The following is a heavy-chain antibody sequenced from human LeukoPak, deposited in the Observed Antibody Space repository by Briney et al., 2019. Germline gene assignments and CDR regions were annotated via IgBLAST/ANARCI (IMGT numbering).Heavy chain of an antibody. CDR1: GFTFTISA. CDR3: AGGSAVRGTGIGNFGY. CDR2: ILVGSGNT. D-gene: IGHD6-19*01. Sequence: SVSVSFMGSGFTFTISAVQWVRQARGQRREWIGWILVGSGNTNYAQKFQGRVTIHRDMSTSTAYMEVSSLRSEDAAVYLCAGGSAVRGTGIGNFGYGGKGNAVTVST. V-gene: IGHV1-58*01. J-gene: IGHJ4*02.